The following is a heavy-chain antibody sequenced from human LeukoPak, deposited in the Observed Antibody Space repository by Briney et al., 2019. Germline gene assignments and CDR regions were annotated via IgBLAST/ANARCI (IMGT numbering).Heavy chain of an antibody. J-gene: IGHJ4*02. D-gene: IGHD3-22*01. CDR1: GYTFTSYG. Sequence: ASVNVSCKASGYTFTSYGISWVRQAPGQGLEWMGWISAYNGNTNYAQKLQGRVTMTTDTSTSTAYMELRSLRSDDTAVYYCARGHYYDSSGSVFDYWGQGTLVTVSS. V-gene: IGHV1-18*01. CDR2: ISAYNGNT. CDR3: ARGHYYDSSGSVFDY.